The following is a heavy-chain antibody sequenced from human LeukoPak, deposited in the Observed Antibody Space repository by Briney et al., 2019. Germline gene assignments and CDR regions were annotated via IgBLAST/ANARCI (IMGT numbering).Heavy chain of an antibody. J-gene: IGHJ4*02. D-gene: IGHD5-24*01. CDR2: ISGSGSNT. Sequence: QPGGSLRLSCAASGFTFSSYAISWVRQAPGKGLEWVSGISGSGSNTYYADSVKGRFTISRDNSKNTLYLQMNSLRAEDTAIYYCAKESGDDFDYWGQGTLVTVSS. V-gene: IGHV3-23*01. CDR1: GFTFSSYA. CDR3: AKESGDDFDY.